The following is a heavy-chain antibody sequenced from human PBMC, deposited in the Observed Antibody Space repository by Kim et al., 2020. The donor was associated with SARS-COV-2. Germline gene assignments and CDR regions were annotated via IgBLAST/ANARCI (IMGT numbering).Heavy chain of an antibody. J-gene: IGHJ3*02. D-gene: IGHD4-17*01. CDR2: IGSGGGDT. CDR1: RFSLRAYA. V-gene: IGHV3-23*01. Sequence: GGSLRLSCAASRFSLRAYAMDWVRQAPGKGLEWISEIGSGGGDTFDRDSVKGRFTISRDNSMDTLFLQMNSLRPEDSDAYYCAPRGGYGDRSGAFAIWC. CDR3: APRGGYGDRSGAFAI.